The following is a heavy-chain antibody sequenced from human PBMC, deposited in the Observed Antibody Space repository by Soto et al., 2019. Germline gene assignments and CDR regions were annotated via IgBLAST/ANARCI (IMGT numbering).Heavy chain of an antibody. J-gene: IGHJ4*02. V-gene: IGHV1-3*01. D-gene: IGHD3-9*01. CDR3: ARDGLTGYCDY. CDR2: INAGNGNT. Sequence: ASVNVSCKASGYTFTSYAMHWGRQAPGQRLEWMGWINAGNGNTKYSQKFQGRVTITRDTSASTAYMELSSLRSEDTAVYYCARDGLTGYCDYWGQGTLVTVSS. CDR1: GYTFTSYA.